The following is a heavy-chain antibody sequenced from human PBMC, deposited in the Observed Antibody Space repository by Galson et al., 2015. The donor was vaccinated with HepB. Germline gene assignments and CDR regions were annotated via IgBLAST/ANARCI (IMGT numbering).Heavy chain of an antibody. D-gene: IGHD6-19*01. J-gene: IGHJ4*02. CDR2: IKQDGNEK. V-gene: IGHV3-7*01. CDR3: AKDPYLYSALAGTMAGFDY. Sequence: SLRLSCAVSGSPFSNFWMTWVRQAPGKGLEWVANIKQDGNEKYYVDSVKGRFTISRDNSKNTLYLQMNSLRAEDTALYYCAKDPYLYSALAGTMAGFDYWGQGTLVTVSS. CDR1: GSPFSNFW.